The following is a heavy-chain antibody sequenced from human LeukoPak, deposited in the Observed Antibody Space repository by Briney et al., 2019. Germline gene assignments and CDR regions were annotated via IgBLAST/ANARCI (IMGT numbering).Heavy chain of an antibody. D-gene: IGHD3-22*01. CDR3: ARAVNSGGHYYDSSGYYVPIWRY. CDR1: GFTVSSNY. J-gene: IGHJ4*02. V-gene: IGHV3-66*01. CDR2: IYSGGST. Sequence: PGGSLRLSCAASGFTVSSNYMSWVRQAPGKGLEWVSVIYSGGSTYYADSVKGRFTISRDNSKNTLYLQMNSLRAEDTAVYYCARAVNSGGHYYDSSGYYVPIWRYWGQGTLVTVSS.